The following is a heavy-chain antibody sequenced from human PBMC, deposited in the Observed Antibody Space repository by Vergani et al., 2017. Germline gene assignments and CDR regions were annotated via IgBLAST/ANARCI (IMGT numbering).Heavy chain of an antibody. CDR1: GFTFDDYT. J-gene: IGHJ4*02. CDR3: AKERYDSIGYYFDY. Sequence: EVQLVESGGVVVQPGGSLRLSCAASGFTFDDYTMHWVRQAPGKGLEWVSLISWDGGSTYYADSVKGRFTISRDNSKNSLYLQMNSLRAEDTALYYCAKERYDSIGYYFDYWGQGTLVTVSS. CDR2: ISWDGGST. D-gene: IGHD3-22*01. V-gene: IGHV3-43*01.